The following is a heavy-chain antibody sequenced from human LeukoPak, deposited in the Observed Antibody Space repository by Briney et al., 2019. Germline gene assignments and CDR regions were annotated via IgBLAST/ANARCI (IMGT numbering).Heavy chain of an antibody. V-gene: IGHV3-9*01. J-gene: IGHJ4*02. CDR1: GFTFDDYA. CDR2: ITWNSGII. CDR3: ARDLTYCSGGSCYYYYFDY. D-gene: IGHD2-15*01. Sequence: GGSLRLSCAASGFTFDDYAMHWVRQAPGKGLDWVAHITWNSGIIGYADSVKGRLTISRDNAKNSLYLQMNSLRAEDTAVYYCARDLTYCSGGSCYYYYFDYWGQGTLVTVSS.